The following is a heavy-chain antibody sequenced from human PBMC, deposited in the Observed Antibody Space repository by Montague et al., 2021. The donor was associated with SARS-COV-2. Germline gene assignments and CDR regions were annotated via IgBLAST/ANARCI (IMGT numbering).Heavy chain of an antibody. CDR1: GGSISSYY. J-gene: IGHJ4*02. V-gene: IGHV4-59*01. Sequence: SETLSLTCEVSGGSISSYYWSWIRQSPGKGLEWIGYVHYTGSTKYNPSLKTRVTLSLDTPKNHFSLKLSSVTAADTAVYYCARAQNTGCIASCMNDFDIWGLGALVTVSS. CDR2: VHYTGST. CDR3: ARAQNTGCIASCMNDFDI. D-gene: IGHD2-2*01.